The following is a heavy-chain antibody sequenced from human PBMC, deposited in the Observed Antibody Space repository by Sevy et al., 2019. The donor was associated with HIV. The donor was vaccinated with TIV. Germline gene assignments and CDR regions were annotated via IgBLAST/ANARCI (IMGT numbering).Heavy chain of an antibody. V-gene: IGHV3-23*01. CDR1: GFTFSIYA. CDR3: AKEGGSHYDTSGSFDD. Sequence: GGSLRLSCTTSGFTFSIYAMSWVRQAPGQGLEWVSAISGSGSSTYYADSVKGRFTISRDNSKNTLYLQMNSLRAEDTAVFYCAKEGGSHYDTSGSFDDWGQGTRVTVSS. D-gene: IGHD3-22*01. CDR2: ISGSGSST. J-gene: IGHJ4*02.